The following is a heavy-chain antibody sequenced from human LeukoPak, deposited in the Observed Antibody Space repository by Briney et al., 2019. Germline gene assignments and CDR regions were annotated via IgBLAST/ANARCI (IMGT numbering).Heavy chain of an antibody. Sequence: GGSLRLSCAASGFTFSSYGMHWVRQAPGKGLEWVAFIRYDGSNKYYADSVKGRFTISRDNSKNTLYLQMNSLRAEDTAVYYCAKIKSRLGATRNDVDYWGQGTLVTVSS. J-gene: IGHJ4*02. CDR3: AKIKSRLGATRNDVDY. CDR1: GFTFSSYG. D-gene: IGHD1-26*01. CDR2: IRYDGSNK. V-gene: IGHV3-30*02.